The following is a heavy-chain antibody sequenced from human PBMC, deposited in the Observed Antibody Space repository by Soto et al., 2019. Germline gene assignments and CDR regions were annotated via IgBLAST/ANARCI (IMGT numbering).Heavy chain of an antibody. CDR1: GGSISSYY. Sequence: SETLSLTCTVSGGSISSYYWSWIRQPPGKGLEWIGYIYYSGSTNYNPSLKSRVTISVDASKNQFSLKLSSVTAADTAVYYCARHGVELLWFGELLPNYYHYYMAFWGKGSTVTVSS. V-gene: IGHV4-59*08. CDR3: ARHGVELLWFGELLPNYYHYYMAF. D-gene: IGHD3-10*01. J-gene: IGHJ6*03. CDR2: IYYSGST.